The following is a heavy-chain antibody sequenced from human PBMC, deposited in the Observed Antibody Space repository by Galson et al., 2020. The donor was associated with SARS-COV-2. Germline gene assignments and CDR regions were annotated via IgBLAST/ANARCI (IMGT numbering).Heavy chain of an antibody. CDR2: IYPGDSDT. CDR1: GYSFSNYW. D-gene: IGHD6-13*01. J-gene: IGHJ6*02. CDR3: ARTEYSSTWYDYYFYFMDV. Sequence: KIGESLKISCKGSGYSFSNYWIAWVRQMHGKGLEWMGIIYPGDSDTSNSPSFRGQVTISADKSINTAYLQWSSLKASDTAMYYCARTEYSSTWYDYYFYFMDVWGQGTTVTVSS. V-gene: IGHV5-51*01.